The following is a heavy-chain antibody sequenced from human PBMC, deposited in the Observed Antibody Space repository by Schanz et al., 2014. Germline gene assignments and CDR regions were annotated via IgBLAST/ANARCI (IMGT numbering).Heavy chain of an antibody. CDR1: GFTFSNYA. D-gene: IGHD3-22*01. V-gene: IGHV3-30*04. J-gene: IGHJ6*03. CDR3: ARENSSGYYPAVTYYIDV. Sequence: QVQLVESGGGVVRPGGSLRLSCAGSGFTFSNYAIHWVRQAPGKGLEWVGVISSDGNQQYYVDSVRGRFTISRDNSKNTLYLQMNSRRGEDTAVYFCARENSSGYYPAVTYYIDVWGKGTTVTVSS. CDR2: ISSDGNQQ.